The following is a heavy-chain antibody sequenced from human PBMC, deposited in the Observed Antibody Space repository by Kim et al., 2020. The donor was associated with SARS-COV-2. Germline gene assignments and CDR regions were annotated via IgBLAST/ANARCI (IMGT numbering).Heavy chain of an antibody. J-gene: IGHJ5*02. CDR3: AKGTSGWFGGWFDP. V-gene: IGHV3-23*01. Sequence: GGSLRLSCAASGFTFSDFAMTWVRQAPGKGLEWVSGISGSGGNTYYADSVKDRFTISRNNFKDTVYLQIKRLRLEDTAVYYCAKGTSGWFGGWFDPWGQG. CDR1: GFTFSDFA. CDR2: ISGSGGNT. D-gene: IGHD6-19*01.